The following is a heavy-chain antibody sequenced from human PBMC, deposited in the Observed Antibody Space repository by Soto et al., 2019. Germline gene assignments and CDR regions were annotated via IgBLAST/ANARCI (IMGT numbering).Heavy chain of an antibody. CDR1: GGTSTIYT. Sequence: QVQLVQSGAEVKKPGSSLKVSCETSGGTSTIYTISWVRQAPGQGLQWMGRIVPTLRLTNYAQEFQGRLTITADTSTSTAPMELSSLTSEDAAVYYCTTENYGAGRVGVYYWGQGTLVTVSS. CDR2: IVPTLRLT. J-gene: IGHJ4*02. V-gene: IGHV1-69*02. CDR3: TTENYGAGRVGVYY. D-gene: IGHD3-16*01.